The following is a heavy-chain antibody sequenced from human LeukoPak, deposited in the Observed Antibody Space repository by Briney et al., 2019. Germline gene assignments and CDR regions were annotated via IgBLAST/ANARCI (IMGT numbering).Heavy chain of an antibody. V-gene: IGHV4-34*01. CDR1: GGSFSGYY. J-gene: IGHJ4*02. CDR3: ARDQYYDILTGYLNYFDY. Sequence: SETLSLTCAVYGGSFSGYYWGWIRQPPGKGLEWIGSIYYSGSTYYNPSLKSRVTISVDTSKNQFSLKLSSVTAADTAVYYCARDQYYDILTGYLNYFDYWGQGTLVTVSS. CDR2: IYYSGST. D-gene: IGHD3-9*01.